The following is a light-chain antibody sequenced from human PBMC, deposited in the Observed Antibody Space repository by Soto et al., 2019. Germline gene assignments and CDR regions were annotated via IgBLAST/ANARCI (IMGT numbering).Light chain of an antibody. CDR2: DAY. CDR3: QQYNSYSWT. J-gene: IGKJ1*01. CDR1: QSISSW. Sequence: DIQMTQSPSTLSSSVGDRVTITVRASQSISSWLDWYQQNTGKDPKPLIYDAYSLESGVPSRFSGSGSGKEFTLTISRLQPDDFETYYCQQYNSYSWTFGQGTKVDIK. V-gene: IGKV1-5*01.